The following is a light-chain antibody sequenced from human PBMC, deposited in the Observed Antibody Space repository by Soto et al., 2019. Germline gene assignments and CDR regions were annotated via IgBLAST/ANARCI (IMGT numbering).Light chain of an antibody. CDR3: QQYNNWPQT. Sequence: EIVVTQSQPTLSVSPGPRPTLPCRASQSVSSNLAWYQQKPGQAPRVIIYGASTRATGIPARFSGSLYGTEFNLTISSLQSEDFAVYYCQQYNNWPQTFGQGTRLEIK. CDR1: QSVSSN. J-gene: IGKJ5*01. V-gene: IGKV3-15*01. CDR2: GAS.